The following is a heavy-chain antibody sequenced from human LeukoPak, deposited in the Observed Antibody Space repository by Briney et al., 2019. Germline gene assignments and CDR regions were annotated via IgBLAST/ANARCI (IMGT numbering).Heavy chain of an antibody. CDR3: AKTEFIVVVPAASDY. Sequence: AGGSLRLSCAASGFTFSSYAMSWVRQAPGKGLEWVSAISGSGGSTYYADSVKGRFTISRDNSKNTLYLQMNSLRAEDTAVYYCAKTEFIVVVPAASDYWGQGTLVTVSS. D-gene: IGHD2-2*01. J-gene: IGHJ4*02. CDR1: GFTFSSYA. V-gene: IGHV3-23*01. CDR2: ISGSGGST.